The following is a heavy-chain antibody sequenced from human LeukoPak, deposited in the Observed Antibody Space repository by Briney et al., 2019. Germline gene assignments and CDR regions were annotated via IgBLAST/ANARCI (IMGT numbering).Heavy chain of an antibody. V-gene: IGHV3-7*01. CDR2: IKQDGSEK. Sequence: GGSLRLSCAASGFTFSSYWMSWVRQAPGKGLEWVANIKQDGSEKYYVDSVKGRFTISRDNAKNSLYLQMNSLRAEDTAVYYCARGAPVFMVRGVTCLDYWGQGTLVTVSS. D-gene: IGHD3-10*01. CDR1: GFTFSSYW. CDR3: ARGAPVFMVRGVTCLDY. J-gene: IGHJ4*02.